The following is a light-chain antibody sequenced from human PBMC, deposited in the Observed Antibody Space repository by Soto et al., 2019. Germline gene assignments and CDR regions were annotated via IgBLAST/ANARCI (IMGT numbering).Light chain of an antibody. V-gene: IGLV2-8*01. J-gene: IGLJ3*02. Sequence: QSALTQPPSASGSPGQSVTISCTGTSSDVGAYNYVSWYQQHAGKVPKLVIYEVTKRPSGVPDRFSGSKSANTASLTVSGLQAEDEADYYCSSFASSNTWVFGGVTKLTVL. CDR2: EVT. CDR1: SSDVGAYNY. CDR3: SSFASSNTWV.